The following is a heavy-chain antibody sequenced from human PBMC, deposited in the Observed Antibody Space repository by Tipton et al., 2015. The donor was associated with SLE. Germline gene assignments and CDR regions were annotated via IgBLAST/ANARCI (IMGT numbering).Heavy chain of an antibody. CDR1: GDSVRNHY. D-gene: IGHD6-19*01. CDR2: VFYTGST. V-gene: IGHV4-59*02. CDR3: ARGVAERLGLDF. J-gene: IGHJ4*02. Sequence: TLSLTCTVSGDSVRNHYWSWVRQPPGKGLEWIGYVFYTGSTNYNPSVKSRVSMSVDTSKNQISLTLNSVTAADTALYFCARGVAERLGLDFWGQGSLVTVSS.